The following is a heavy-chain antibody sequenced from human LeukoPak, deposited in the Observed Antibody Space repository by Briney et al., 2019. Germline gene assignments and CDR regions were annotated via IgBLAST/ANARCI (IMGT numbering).Heavy chain of an antibody. D-gene: IGHD1-26*01. CDR3: ARDRSPYYFDY. J-gene: IGHJ4*02. V-gene: IGHV4-59*01. CDR2: IYYRGST. Sequence: PSETLSLTCTVSGGSISSYYWSWIRQPPGKGLEWIGYIYYRGSTNYNPSLKSRVTISVDTSKNQFSLKLSSVTAADTAVYYCARDRSPYYFDYWGQGTLVTVPS. CDR1: GGSISSYY.